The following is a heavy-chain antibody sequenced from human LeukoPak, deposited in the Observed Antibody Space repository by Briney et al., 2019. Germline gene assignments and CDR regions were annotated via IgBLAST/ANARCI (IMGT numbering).Heavy chain of an antibody. CDR2: IYYSGST. V-gene: IGHV4-59*01. D-gene: IGHD6-19*01. CDR1: GGSISSYY. J-gene: IGHJ4*02. CDR3: ARSERYSSGWYFYFDY. Sequence: NSSETLSLTCTVSGGSISSYYWSWIRQSPGKGLEWIGYIYYSGSTNYNPSLKSRVTISVDTSKNQFSLKLSSVTAADTAVYYCARSERYSSGWYFYFDYWGQGTLVTVSS.